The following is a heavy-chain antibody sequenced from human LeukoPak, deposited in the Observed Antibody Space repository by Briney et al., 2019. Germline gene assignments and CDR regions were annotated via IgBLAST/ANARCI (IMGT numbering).Heavy chain of an antibody. V-gene: IGHV3-9*01. Sequence: GRSLRLSCAASGFTFDDYATHWVRQAPGKGLEWVSGISWNSGSIGYADSVKGRFTISRDNAKNSLYLQMNSLRAEDTALYYCAKSITMIVEAPILDAFDIWGQGTMVTVSS. CDR1: GFTFDDYA. D-gene: IGHD3-22*01. CDR3: AKSITMIVEAPILDAFDI. CDR2: ISWNSGSI. J-gene: IGHJ3*02.